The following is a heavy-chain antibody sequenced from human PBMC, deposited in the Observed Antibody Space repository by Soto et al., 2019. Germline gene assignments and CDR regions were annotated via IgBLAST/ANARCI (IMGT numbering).Heavy chain of an antibody. Sequence: QVQLVQSGAEVKKPGSSVKVSCKASGGTFSSYTINWVRQAPGQGLEWMGRIIPILGIANYAQKFQGRVTITADKSTSPAYMELSSLRSEDTAVYYCARVTRRGSSGYYDDYWGQGTLVTVSS. CDR1: GGTFSSYT. V-gene: IGHV1-69*02. CDR2: IIPILGIA. CDR3: ARVTRRGSSGYYDDY. J-gene: IGHJ4*02. D-gene: IGHD3-22*01.